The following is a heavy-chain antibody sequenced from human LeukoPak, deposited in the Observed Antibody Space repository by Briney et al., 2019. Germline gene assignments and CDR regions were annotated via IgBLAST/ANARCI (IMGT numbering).Heavy chain of an antibody. D-gene: IGHD3-22*01. CDR1: GYAFTSYY. V-gene: IGHV1-46*01. CDR3: ARGVSVIVVVIDFDY. J-gene: IGHJ4*02. Sequence: ASVKVSCKVSGYAFTSYYMHWVRQAPGQGLEWMGIINPSGGSTSYAQKFQGRVTMTRDTSTSTVYMELSSLRSEDTAGYYWARGVSVIVVVIDFDYWGQGTLVTVSS. CDR2: INPSGGST.